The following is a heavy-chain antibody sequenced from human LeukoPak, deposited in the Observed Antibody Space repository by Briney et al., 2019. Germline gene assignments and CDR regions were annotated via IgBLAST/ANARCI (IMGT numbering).Heavy chain of an antibody. J-gene: IGHJ6*04. V-gene: IGHV3-21*01. Sequence: PGGSLRLSCAASGFTFGSHSMEWVRQAPGEGREWVSSMDSRSTYIYYADTVKGSFTTSRDNTSNSLYLQMDRLRAEDTAVYFCAGNEGYCSNFNCPAYMSSWGKGTTVTVSS. CDR2: MDSRSTYI. CDR3: AGNEGYCSNFNCPAYMSS. D-gene: IGHD2-2*01. CDR1: GFTFGSHS.